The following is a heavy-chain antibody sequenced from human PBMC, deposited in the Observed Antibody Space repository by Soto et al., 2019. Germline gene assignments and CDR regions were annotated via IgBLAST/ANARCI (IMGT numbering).Heavy chain of an antibody. J-gene: IGHJ6*02. V-gene: IGHV1-8*01. Sequence: QVQLVQSGAEVKKPGASVKVSCKASGYTFTSYDINWVRQATGQGLEWMGWMNPNSGNTGYAQKFQGRVTMTRNTSIRTAYMELSSLRSEDTAVYYCARWPDGYYYYGMDVWGQGTRVTVSS. CDR1: GYTFTSYD. CDR3: ARWPDGYYYYGMDV. CDR2: MNPNSGNT.